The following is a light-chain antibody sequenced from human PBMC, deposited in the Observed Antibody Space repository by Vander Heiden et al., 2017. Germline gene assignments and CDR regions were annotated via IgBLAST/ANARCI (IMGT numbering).Light chain of an antibody. CDR1: QSISSY. Sequence: DIQMTQSPSSLSASVGDRVTITCRASQSISSYLNWYQQKPGKAPKLLIYAASSLQSGVPSRFSGSGSGTDFSLTISSLQPEDFATYYCQQSDSTPFNFGDGTKVDIK. CDR3: QQSDSTPFN. CDR2: AAS. J-gene: IGKJ3*01. V-gene: IGKV1-39*01.